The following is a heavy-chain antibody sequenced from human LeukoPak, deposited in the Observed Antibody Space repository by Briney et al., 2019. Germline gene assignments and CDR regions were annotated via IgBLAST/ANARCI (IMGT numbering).Heavy chain of an antibody. D-gene: IGHD4-17*01. CDR2: IYHSGST. CDR3: ARGSVSLASVGFDY. Sequence: SETLSLTCAVSGGSISSSNWWSWVRQPPGKGLEWIGEIYHSGSTNYNPSLKSRVTISVDKSKNQFSLKLSSVTAADTAVYYCARGSVSLASVGFDYWGQGTLVTVSS. J-gene: IGHJ4*02. V-gene: IGHV4-4*02. CDR1: GGSISSSNW.